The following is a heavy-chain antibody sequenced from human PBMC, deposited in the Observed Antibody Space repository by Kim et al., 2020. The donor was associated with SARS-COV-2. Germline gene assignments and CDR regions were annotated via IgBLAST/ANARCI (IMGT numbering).Heavy chain of an antibody. CDR3: AKGQATGYYGSGSYDFD. J-gene: IGHJ4*01. CDR2: ISYDGSNK. Sequence: GGSLRLSCAASGFTFSSYGMHWVRQAPGKGLEWVAVISYDGSNKYYADSVKGRFTISRDNSKNTLYLQMNSLRAEDTAVYYCAKGQATGYYGSGSYDFD. D-gene: IGHD3-10*01. V-gene: IGHV3-30*18. CDR1: GFTFSSYG.